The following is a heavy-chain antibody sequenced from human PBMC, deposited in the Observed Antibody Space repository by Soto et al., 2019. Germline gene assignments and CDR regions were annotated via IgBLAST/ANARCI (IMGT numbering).Heavy chain of an antibody. CDR2: MNPNSGYT. D-gene: IGHD1-1*01. CDR1: GYIFTTFD. Sequence: GSSVKFSWKPSGYIFTTFDINWVRQATGQGLDWVGWMNPNSGYTGYAQKFQGRVTMTRNTSVSTAYMELSSLRSEDTAVYYCARGKGMEENYYYYGLDIWGQGTTVTVSS. V-gene: IGHV1-8*01. CDR3: ARGKGMEENYYYYGLDI. J-gene: IGHJ6*02.